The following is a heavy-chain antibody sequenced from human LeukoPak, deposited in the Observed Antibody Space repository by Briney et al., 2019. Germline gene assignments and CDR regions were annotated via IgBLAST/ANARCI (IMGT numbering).Heavy chain of an antibody. V-gene: IGHV3-21*04. CDR3: AKGERSYLYYMDV. CDR1: GFTFSSYS. J-gene: IGHJ6*03. CDR2: ISSSSSYI. D-gene: IGHD1-26*01. Sequence: GGSLRLSCAASGFTFSSYSMNWVRQAPGKGLEWVSSISSSSSYIYYADSVKGRFTISRDNAKNSLYLQMNSLRAEDTAVYYCAKGERSYLYYMDVWGKGTTVTVSS.